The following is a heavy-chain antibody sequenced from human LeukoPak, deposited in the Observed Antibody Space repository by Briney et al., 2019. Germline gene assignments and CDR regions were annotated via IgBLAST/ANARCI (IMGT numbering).Heavy chain of an antibody. V-gene: IGHV3-73*01. D-gene: IGHD3-3*01. CDR2: IRDKANSYAT. CDR3: TPIGSGYSSY. J-gene: IGHJ4*02. Sequence: PGGSLRLSCAASGFTFSGSAMHWVRQASGKGLEWVGRIRDKANSYATTYAASVKGRFTISRDDSKNTAYLQMNSLKTEDTAMYYCTPIGSGYSSYWGQGTLVTVSS. CDR1: GFTFSGSA.